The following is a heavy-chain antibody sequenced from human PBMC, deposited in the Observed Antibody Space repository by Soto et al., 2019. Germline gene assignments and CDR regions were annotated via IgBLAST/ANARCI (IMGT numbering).Heavy chain of an antibody. J-gene: IGHJ6*02. CDR3: AGLRTIAVAGLNYYYYYGMDV. Sequence: ASVKVSCKASGYTFTSYAISWVRQAPGQGLEWMGWISAYNGNTNYAQKLQGRVTMTTDTSTSTAYMELRSLISDDTAVYYCAGLRTIAVAGLNYYYYYGMDVWGQGTTVTVSS. V-gene: IGHV1-18*04. CDR2: ISAYNGNT. D-gene: IGHD6-19*01. CDR1: GYTFTSYA.